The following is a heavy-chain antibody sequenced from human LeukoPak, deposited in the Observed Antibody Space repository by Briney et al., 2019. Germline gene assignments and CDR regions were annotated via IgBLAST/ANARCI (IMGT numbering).Heavy chain of an antibody. CDR2: IYHSGST. Sequence: PSETLSLTCTVSGASITSSGYYWGWIRQPPGKGLEWIGTIYHSGSTYYNPSLKSRVTISVDTSKNQFSLKLSSVTAADTAVYYCASLYDYAAGYFDYWGQGTLVTVSS. CDR1: GASITSSGYY. D-gene: IGHD3-16*01. CDR3: ASLYDYAAGYFDY. J-gene: IGHJ4*02. V-gene: IGHV4-39*01.